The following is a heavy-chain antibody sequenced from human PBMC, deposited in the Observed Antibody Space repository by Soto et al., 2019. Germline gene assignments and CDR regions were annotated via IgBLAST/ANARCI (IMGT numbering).Heavy chain of an antibody. D-gene: IGHD3-3*01. Sequence: SETLSLTCTVSGGSISSYYWSWIRQPPGKGLEWIGYIYYSGSTNYNPSLKSRVTISVDTSKNQFSLKLSSVTAADTAVYYCARSPDYDFWSGYYTFDYWGQGTLVSVYS. CDR2: IYYSGST. V-gene: IGHV4-59*01. J-gene: IGHJ4*02. CDR1: GGSISSYY. CDR3: ARSPDYDFWSGYYTFDY.